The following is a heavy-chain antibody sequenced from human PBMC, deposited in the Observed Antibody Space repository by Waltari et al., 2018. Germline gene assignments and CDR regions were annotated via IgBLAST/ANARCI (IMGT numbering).Heavy chain of an antibody. CDR2: LYPAAFT. CDR3: ARADVSTGGKYYFDF. Sequence: EVQLVETGGGLIQPGGSLRLSCAASDFIVRTDLLPGVRPAPGKGLEWFSTLYPAAFTYYADSVKGRFTISRDSSKNTLYLQMSSVRAEDTAVYYCARADVSTGGKYYFDFWGQGTLVSVSS. V-gene: IGHV3-53*02. CDR1: DFIVRTDL. D-gene: IGHD3-16*01. J-gene: IGHJ4*02.